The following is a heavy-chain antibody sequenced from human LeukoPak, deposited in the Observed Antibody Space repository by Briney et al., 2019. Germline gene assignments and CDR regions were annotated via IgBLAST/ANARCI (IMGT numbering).Heavy chain of an antibody. D-gene: IGHD3-3*01. CDR2: INHSGST. Sequence: SETLSLTCAVYGGSFSGYYWSWIRQPPGKGLEWIGEINHSGSTNYNPSLKSRVTISVDTSKNQFSLKLSSVTAADTAVYYCARDYSRTPLYYAFWSGYPPGGWFDPWGQGTLVTVSS. V-gene: IGHV4-34*01. J-gene: IGHJ5*02. CDR3: ARDYSRTPLYYAFWSGYPPGGWFDP. CDR1: GGSFSGYY.